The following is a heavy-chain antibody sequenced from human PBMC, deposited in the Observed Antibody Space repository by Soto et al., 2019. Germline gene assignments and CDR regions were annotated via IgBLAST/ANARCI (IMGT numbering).Heavy chain of an antibody. CDR1: GFTFSSYG. CDR2: VSYHGTNK. D-gene: IGHD3-22*01. CDR3: ARGLPYDGSGYFFDY. Sequence: QVQLVESGGGVVQPGRSLRLSCAASGFTFSSYGMHWVRQAPGKGLEWVALVSYHGTNKYYGDSVNGRFTISRDNSKNTVYLQMNSLRAGDTAVYYCARGLPYDGSGYFFDYWGQGTLVTVSS. J-gene: IGHJ4*02. V-gene: IGHV3-30*03.